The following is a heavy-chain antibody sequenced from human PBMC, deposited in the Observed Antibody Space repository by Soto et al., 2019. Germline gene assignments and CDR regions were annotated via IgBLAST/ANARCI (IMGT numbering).Heavy chain of an antibody. CDR3: ASYGDYPHYYFDY. CDR1: GGSISSGGYY. V-gene: IGHV4-31*03. J-gene: IGHJ4*02. CDR2: IYYSGST. Sequence: SETLSLTCTVSGGSISSGGYYWSWIRQHPGKGLEWIGYIYYSGSTYYKPSLKSRVNISVDTSKNKFSLKLSSVTAADTAVYYCASYGDYPHYYFDYWGQGTLVTVSS. D-gene: IGHD4-17*01.